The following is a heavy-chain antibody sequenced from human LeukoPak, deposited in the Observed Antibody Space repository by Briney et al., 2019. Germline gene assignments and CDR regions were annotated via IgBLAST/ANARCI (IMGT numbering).Heavy chain of an antibody. CDR1: GGSFSGYY. CDR2: INHSGST. V-gene: IGHV4-34*01. CDR3: ARGYDSSDYGMDV. J-gene: IGHJ6*02. Sequence: SETLSLTCAVYGGSFSGYYWSWIRQPPGKGPEWIGEINHSGSTNYNPSLKSRVTISVDTSKNQFSLKLSSVTAADTAVYYCARGYDSSDYGMDVWGQGTTVTVSS. D-gene: IGHD3-22*01.